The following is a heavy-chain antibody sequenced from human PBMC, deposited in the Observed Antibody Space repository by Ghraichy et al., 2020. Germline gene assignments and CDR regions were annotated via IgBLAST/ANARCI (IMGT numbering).Heavy chain of an antibody. Sequence: SETLSLTCTVSGGSISSSSYNWAWIRQPPGKGLEWIGSIYYSGSAYYNPSLKSRVTISIDTSRRQFSLSLSAVTATDTAVYYCARAMEQQLVRVRGNRWFDPWGQGTQVTVSA. V-gene: IGHV4-39*07. J-gene: IGHJ5*02. D-gene: IGHD6-13*01. CDR2: IYYSGSA. CDR1: GGSISSSSYN. CDR3: ARAMEQQLVRVRGNRWFDP.